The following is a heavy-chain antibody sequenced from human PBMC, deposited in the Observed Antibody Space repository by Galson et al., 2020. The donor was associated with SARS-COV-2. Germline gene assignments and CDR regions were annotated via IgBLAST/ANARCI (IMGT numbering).Heavy chain of an antibody. J-gene: IGHJ4*02. CDR1: GYSISSGYY. CDR3: ARSLLRFLEWSNFDY. Sequence: SEPLSLTCTVSGYSISSGYYWGWIRQPPGKGLEWIGSIYHSGRTYYNPSLKSRVTISVDTSKNQFSLKLSSVTAADTAVYYCARSLLRFLEWSNFDYWGQGTLVTVSS. V-gene: IGHV4-38-2*02. D-gene: IGHD3-3*01. CDR2: IYHSGRT.